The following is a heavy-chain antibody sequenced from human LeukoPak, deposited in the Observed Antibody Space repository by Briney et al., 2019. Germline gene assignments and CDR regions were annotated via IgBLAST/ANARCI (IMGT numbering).Heavy chain of an antibody. V-gene: IGHV3-21*01. Sequence: GGSLRLSCAASGLTYSSYSMNWPRQARGRGLECVSSISSSSSYIFYSDSVKGRPTNSRDNAESSLYLQMNSLRAEGTAVYYCARQYSSSWYYFDYWGQGTLVTVSS. CDR1: GLTYSSYS. J-gene: IGHJ4*02. D-gene: IGHD6-13*01. CDR3: ARQYSSSWYYFDY. CDR2: ISSSSSYI.